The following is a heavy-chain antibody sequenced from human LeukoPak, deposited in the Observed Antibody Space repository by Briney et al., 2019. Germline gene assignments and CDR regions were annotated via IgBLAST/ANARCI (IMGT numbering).Heavy chain of an antibody. D-gene: IGHD3-3*01. CDR1: GGSISSGSYY. CDR3: ARDRRGNSYYDFWSGAYYHYYMDV. CDR2: IYTSGST. V-gene: IGHV4-61*02. J-gene: IGHJ6*03. Sequence: SETLSLTCTVSGGSISSGSYYWSWIRQPAGKGLEWIGRIYTSGSTNYNPSLKSRVTISVDTSKNQFSLKLSSVTAADTAVYYCARDRRGNSYYDFWSGAYYHYYMDVWGKGTTVTVSS.